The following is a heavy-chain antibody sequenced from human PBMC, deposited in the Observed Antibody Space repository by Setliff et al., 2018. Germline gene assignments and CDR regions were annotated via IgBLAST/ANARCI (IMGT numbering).Heavy chain of an antibody. CDR1: GGSFSGYY. CDR2: INHGGST. CDR3: ARVGTVANFDS. J-gene: IGHJ4*02. V-gene: IGHV4-34*01. Sequence: KPSETLSLTCAVYGGSFSGYYWSWIRQPPGKGLEWIGEINHGGSTNYNPSLKSRVTISVDTSKNQFSLKLSSVTAADTAVYYCARVGTVANFDSWGQGIMVTVSS. D-gene: IGHD6-19*01.